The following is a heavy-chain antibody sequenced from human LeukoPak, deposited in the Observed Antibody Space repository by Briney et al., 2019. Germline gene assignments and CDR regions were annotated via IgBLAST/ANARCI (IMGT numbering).Heavy chain of an antibody. D-gene: IGHD1-1*01. CDR3: ARDPGTDAFDI. V-gene: IGHV3-7*05. CDR1: GFTLSAYW. Sequence: GGPLRLSCATSGFTLSAYWMSWVRQAPGKGLEWVANIKQDGSEKYYVDSVRGRFTISRDNAKNSLYLQMNSLRAEDTAVYYCARDPGTDAFDIWGQGTMVTVSS. CDR2: IKQDGSEK. J-gene: IGHJ3*02.